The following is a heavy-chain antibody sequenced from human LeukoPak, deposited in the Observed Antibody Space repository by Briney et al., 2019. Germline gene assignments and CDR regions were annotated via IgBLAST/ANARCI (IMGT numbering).Heavy chain of an antibody. V-gene: IGHV3-7*01. CDR1: GFTFSSYW. CDR3: ARSLYKSDSSGYYYFDF. CDR2: IKQDGSEK. J-gene: IGHJ4*02. D-gene: IGHD3-22*01. Sequence: GGSLRLSCAASGFTFSSYWMSWVRQAPGKGLEWVANIKQDGSEKYYVDSVKGRFTISRDNANNSLHLQLNSLRAEDTAVFYCARSLYKSDSSGYYYFDFWGQGTLVTVSS.